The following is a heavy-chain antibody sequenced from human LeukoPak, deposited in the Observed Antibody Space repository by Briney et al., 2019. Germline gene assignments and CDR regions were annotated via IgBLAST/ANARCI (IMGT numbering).Heavy chain of an antibody. CDR1: GFTFSSYA. D-gene: IGHD5-18*01. V-gene: IGHV3-23*01. J-gene: IGHJ4*02. CDR2: ISGSGGST. CDR3: AKMVKAVHFDY. Sequence: GGSLRLSCAASGFTFSSYAMSWVRQAPGKGLEWVSTISGSGGSTYYAASVKGRFTISRDNSKNTLYLQMNSLRAEDTAVYYCAKMVKAVHFDYWSQGTLVTVSS.